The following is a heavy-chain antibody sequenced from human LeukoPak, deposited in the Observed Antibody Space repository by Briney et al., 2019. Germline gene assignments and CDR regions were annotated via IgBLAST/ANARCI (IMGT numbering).Heavy chain of an antibody. CDR1: GGSISSYY. CDR3: ARDNNKAGYYYYMDA. D-gene: IGHD2/OR15-2a*01. V-gene: IGHV4-59*01. J-gene: IGHJ6*03. Sequence: SETLSLTCTVSGGSISSYYWSWIRQPPGKGLEWIGYIYYSGSTNYNPSLKSRVTISVDTSKNQFSLKLSSVTAADTAVYYCARDNNKAGYYYYMDAWGKGTTVIISS. CDR2: IYYSGST.